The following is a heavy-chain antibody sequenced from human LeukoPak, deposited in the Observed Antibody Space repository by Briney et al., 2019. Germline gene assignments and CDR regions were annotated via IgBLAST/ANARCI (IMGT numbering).Heavy chain of an antibody. D-gene: IGHD6-13*01. Sequence: GGSLRLSCAASGLTFSSYAMGWVRQAPGKGLEWVSVMYSGGKTYYADSVKGRFTISRDNSKNTLHLQMNSLRAEDTAVYYCVREGYNNTWYRSWGQGTLVTVSS. CDR1: GLTFSSYA. J-gene: IGHJ5*02. CDR2: MYSGGKT. V-gene: IGHV3-53*01. CDR3: VREGYNNTWYRS.